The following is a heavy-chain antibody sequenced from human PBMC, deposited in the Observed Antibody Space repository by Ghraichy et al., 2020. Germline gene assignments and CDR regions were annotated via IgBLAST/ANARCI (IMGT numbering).Heavy chain of an antibody. CDR1: GFTLNSHD. V-gene: IGHV3-23*01. D-gene: IGHD3-16*01. CDR3: AKKGQWGGFDY. CDR2: ISRRDDST. J-gene: IGHJ4*02. Sequence: GESLNISCAASGFTLNSHDMSWVRQAPGRGLEWVSSISRRDDSTNYAESVKGRFTISRDSSRNTLYLQMNSLRAEDTALYYCAKKGQWGGFDYWGQGTLVTVSS.